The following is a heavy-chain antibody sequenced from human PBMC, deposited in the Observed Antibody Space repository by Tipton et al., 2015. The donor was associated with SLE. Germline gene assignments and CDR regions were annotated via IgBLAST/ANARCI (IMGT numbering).Heavy chain of an antibody. V-gene: IGHV4-59*11. CDR2: IYYTGST. CDR1: GGSLSGHY. Sequence: TLSLTCAVYGGSLSGHYWSWIRQPPGKGLEWIGYIYYTGSTNYNPSLKSRVTISVDTSKNQFSLKLSSVTAADTAVYYCAREIGSEAFDIWGQGTKVTVSS. CDR3: AREIGSEAFDI. J-gene: IGHJ3*02. D-gene: IGHD2-15*01.